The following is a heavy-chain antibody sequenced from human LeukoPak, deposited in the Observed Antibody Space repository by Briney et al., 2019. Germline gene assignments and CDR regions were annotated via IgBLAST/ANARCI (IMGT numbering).Heavy chain of an antibody. V-gene: IGHV1-8*01. D-gene: IGHD3-3*01. J-gene: IGHJ4*02. CDR3: ARVRGRGAIFGVVINRLYYFDY. CDR2: MNPNSGNT. Sequence: ASVKVSCKASGYTFTSYDINWVRQATGQGLEWMGWMNPNSGNTGYAQKFQGRVTMTRNTSISTAYMELSSLRSEDTAVYYCARVRGRGAIFGVVINRLYYFDYWGQGTLVTVSS. CDR1: GYTFTSYD.